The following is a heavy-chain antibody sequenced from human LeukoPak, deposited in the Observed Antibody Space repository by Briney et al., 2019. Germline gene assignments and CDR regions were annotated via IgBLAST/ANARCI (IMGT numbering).Heavy chain of an antibody. CDR1: GDSISSYY. V-gene: IGHV4-59*01. J-gene: IGHJ5*02. CDR2: IYYSGST. Sequence: SETLSLTCTVSGDSISSYYWSWIRQPPGKGLEWIGYIYYSGSTNYNPSLKSRVTISVDTSKNQFSLKLSSVTAADTAVYYCARDKMGANWGEVWFDPWGQGALVTVSS. D-gene: IGHD1-26*01. CDR3: ARDKMGANWGEVWFDP.